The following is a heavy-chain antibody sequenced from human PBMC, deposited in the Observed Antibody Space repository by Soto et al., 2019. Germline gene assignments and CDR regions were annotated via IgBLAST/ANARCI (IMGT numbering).Heavy chain of an antibody. J-gene: IGHJ4*02. Sequence: PGGSLRLSCAASGFTFSSYAMHWVRQAPGKGLEWVAVISYDGSNKYYVDSVKGRFTISRDNSKNTLYLQMNSLRAEDTAVYYCARAFHSGYYSSPFDYWGQGTLVTVSS. CDR2: ISYDGSNK. CDR1: GFTFSSYA. V-gene: IGHV3-30-3*01. D-gene: IGHD3-22*01. CDR3: ARAFHSGYYSSPFDY.